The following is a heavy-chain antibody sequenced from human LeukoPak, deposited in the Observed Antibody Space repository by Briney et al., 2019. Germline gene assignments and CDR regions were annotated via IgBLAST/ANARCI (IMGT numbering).Heavy chain of an antibody. Sequence: ASVKVSCKVSRYSLTELSMHWVRQAPGRGLEWMGGFDPEEGERIYAQKFQGRVTMTEDTSTDTAYMELSNLRSEDTAVYYCATGPGYSSGWYVWGISGYWGQGTLVTVSS. CDR2: FDPEEGER. J-gene: IGHJ4*02. CDR3: ATGPGYSSGWYVWGISGY. V-gene: IGHV1-24*01. CDR1: RYSLTELS. D-gene: IGHD6-19*01.